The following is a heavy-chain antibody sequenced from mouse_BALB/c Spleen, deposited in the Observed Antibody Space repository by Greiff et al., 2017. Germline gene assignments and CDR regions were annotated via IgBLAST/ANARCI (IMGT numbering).Heavy chain of an antibody. D-gene: IGHD1-1*01. CDR3: ARYYYGSSYWYFDV. Sequence: QVQLKQSGAELMKPGASVKISCKATGYTFSSYWIEWVKQRPGHGLEWIGEILPGSGSTNYNEKFKGKATFTADTSSNTAYMQLSSLTSEDSAVYYCARYYYGSSYWYFDVWGAGTTVTVSS. CDR1: GYTFSSYW. J-gene: IGHJ1*01. V-gene: IGHV1-9*01. CDR2: ILPGSGST.